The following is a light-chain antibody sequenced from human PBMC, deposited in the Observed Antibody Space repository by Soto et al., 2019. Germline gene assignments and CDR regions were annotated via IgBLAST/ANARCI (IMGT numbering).Light chain of an antibody. CDR2: GIS. V-gene: IGKV3-15*01. CDR3: QKYNKWHLN. J-gene: IGKJ4*01. Sequence: VAMTHSPATRSVSPWEAANLSFRASQSLTTYLAWYKQKHDQAPRLIIYGISTRATDVQARFSGSGSGTEFTITIRGMQYEDFAVYYCQKYNKWHLNCGGGNKV. CDR1: QSLTTY.